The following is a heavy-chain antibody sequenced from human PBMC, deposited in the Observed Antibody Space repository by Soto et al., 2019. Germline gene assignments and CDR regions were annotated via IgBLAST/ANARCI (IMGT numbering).Heavy chain of an antibody. CDR2: IHPVDSDI. Sequence: PGESLKISCKGSGYTFINYWIGWVRQMPGKGPEWMGIIHPVDSDIRYSPSFGGQVTISADESISTAYLQWSSLKVSDTAVYYCARRAIDRGGTFDSWGQGILVTVSS. CDR1: GYTFINYW. V-gene: IGHV5-51*01. D-gene: IGHD2-15*01. J-gene: IGHJ4*02. CDR3: ARRAIDRGGTFDS.